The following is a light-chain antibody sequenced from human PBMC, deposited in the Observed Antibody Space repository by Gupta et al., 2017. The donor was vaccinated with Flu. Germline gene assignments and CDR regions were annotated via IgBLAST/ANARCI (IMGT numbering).Light chain of an antibody. Sequence: DIVLTPSPVTLSVSPGERATLSCRASLSIYGRLAWYQQKPGQAPRLLMSGAVTRASDIPARFSGSGSATEFTLTINSLQSEDSAVYYCQQYETRPYTFGQGTRVEIQ. CDR3: QQYETRPYT. CDR1: LSIYGR. J-gene: IGKJ2*01. CDR2: GAV. V-gene: IGKV3-15*01.